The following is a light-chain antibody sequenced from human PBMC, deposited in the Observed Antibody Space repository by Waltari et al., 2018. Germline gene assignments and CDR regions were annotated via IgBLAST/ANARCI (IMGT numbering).Light chain of an antibody. Sequence: QSALTQPRSVSGSPGQSVTISCTGTRSDVGAYDYVSWYQQRPGKAPKLIIFDVTDRPSGVPDRFSGSKYDHKASLTISGLQADDEADYYCCSYAGRYTNYVFGSGTKVTVL. CDR1: RSDVGAYDY. J-gene: IGLJ1*01. CDR2: DVT. CDR3: CSYAGRYTNYV. V-gene: IGLV2-11*01.